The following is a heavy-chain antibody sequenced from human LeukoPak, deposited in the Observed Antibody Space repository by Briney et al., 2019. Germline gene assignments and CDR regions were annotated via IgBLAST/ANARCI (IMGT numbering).Heavy chain of an antibody. CDR3: ARGGSTYFDS. V-gene: IGHV3-74*01. CDR1: GFNFSNYW. D-gene: IGHD3-16*01. CDR2: IHSDGGST. J-gene: IGHJ4*01. Sequence: GGSLRLSCAASGFNFSNYWMHWVRQAPGTGLVWVSRIHSDGGSTYADSVKGRFTISRDNAKNTLYLQMDTLRGEDTAVYYCARGGSTYFDSWGHGTLVTVSS.